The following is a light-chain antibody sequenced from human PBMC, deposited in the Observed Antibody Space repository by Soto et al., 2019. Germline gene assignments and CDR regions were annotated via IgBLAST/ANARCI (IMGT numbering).Light chain of an antibody. CDR2: GAS. Sequence: EIVMTQSPATLSVSPGERATLSCRASQSVSGNLAWYQQKPGQAPRLLIYGASTRATGIPARFSGSGSGTEFTLTISSLQSEDFGVYYCQQYNNWPPMTFGPGTKVDIK. CDR3: QQYNNWPPMT. V-gene: IGKV3-15*01. CDR1: QSVSGN. J-gene: IGKJ3*01.